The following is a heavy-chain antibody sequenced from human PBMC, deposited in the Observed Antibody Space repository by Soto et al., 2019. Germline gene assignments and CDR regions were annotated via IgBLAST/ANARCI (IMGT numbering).Heavy chain of an antibody. CDR2: IFYSGST. V-gene: IGHV4-59*01. D-gene: IGHD2-15*01. CDR3: ARSRQPFSAAGFDH. J-gene: IGHJ5*02. Sequence: QVQLQESGPGLVKPSETLSLTCTVSGGSISNYYWSWIRQPPGKGLECIGYIFYSGSTNYNPSLKSPVTISIDTSKNQFSLKLSSVTAADTAVYYCARSRQPFSAAGFDHWGQGTLVTVSS. CDR1: GGSISNYY.